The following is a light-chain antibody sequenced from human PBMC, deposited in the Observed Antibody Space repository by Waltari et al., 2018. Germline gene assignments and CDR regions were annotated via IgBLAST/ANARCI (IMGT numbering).Light chain of an antibody. V-gene: IGKV3-15*01. CDR2: GAS. CDR1: QSITTD. Sequence: EIVMTQSPATLSVSPGQRATLSCRASQSITTDLAWYQQKPGQAPRLPIYGASTRDSGVPDRFTGRGSGTQFTLTISSLQSEDVAVYFCQQYKEWPPVTFGGGT. CDR3: QQYKEWPPVT. J-gene: IGKJ4*02.